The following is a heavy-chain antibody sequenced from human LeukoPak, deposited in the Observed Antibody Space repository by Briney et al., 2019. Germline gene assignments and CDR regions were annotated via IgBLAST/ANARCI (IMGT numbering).Heavy chain of an antibody. CDR3: AKGHDSSGYYLDY. V-gene: IGHV3-30*02. CDR2: VRNDGINK. D-gene: IGHD3-22*01. J-gene: IGHJ4*02. Sequence: PGGSLRLSCAASGFTFSNYGMHWVRQAPGKGLEWVAFVRNDGINKYYADSVKGRFTISRDNSKNTLYLQMNSLRAEDTAVYYCAKGHDSSGYYLDYWGQGTLVTVSS. CDR1: GFTFSNYG.